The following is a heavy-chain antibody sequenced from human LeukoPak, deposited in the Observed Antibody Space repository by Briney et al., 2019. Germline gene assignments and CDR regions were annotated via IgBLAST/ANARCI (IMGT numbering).Heavy chain of an antibody. CDR3: ARYPSSNSLHSDY. J-gene: IGHJ4*02. V-gene: IGHV3-21*01. D-gene: IGHD6-13*01. CDR2: ISSSGTYI. CDR1: GFTFSSYS. Sequence: KSGGSLRLSCAASGFTFSSYSLSWVRQAPGEGLEWVSSISSSGTYIYYADSVKGRFTVSRDNAKNSLYLHMSRLRAEDTAIYYCARYPSSNSLHSDYRGQGTLVTVSS.